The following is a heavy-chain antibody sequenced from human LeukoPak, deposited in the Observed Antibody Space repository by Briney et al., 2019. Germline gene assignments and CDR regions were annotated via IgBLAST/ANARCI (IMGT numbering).Heavy chain of an antibody. Sequence: SETLSLTCTVSGGSISSSSYYWGWIRQPPGKGLEWIASIYYTGNTYYNPSLKSRLSISIDASKNYFSLKLSSVTAADTAVYFGTGDFKTPSGDGGKGTLVTVS. V-gene: IGHV4-39*02. CDR2: IYYTGNT. CDR3: TGDFKTPSGD. CDR1: GGSISSSSYY. J-gene: IGHJ4*02.